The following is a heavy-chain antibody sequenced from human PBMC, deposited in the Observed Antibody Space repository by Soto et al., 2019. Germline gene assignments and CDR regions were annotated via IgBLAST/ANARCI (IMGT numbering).Heavy chain of an antibody. D-gene: IGHD1-26*01. J-gene: IGHJ6*02. Sequence: EVQLVESGGGLVQPGGSLRLSCAASGFTFSSYSMNWVRQAPGKGLEWVSYISSSSSTIYYADSVKGRFTISRDNAKNALYLQMNSLRDEDTAVYYCARLKEPDSEGYYGMDVWGQGTTVTVSS. V-gene: IGHV3-48*02. CDR1: GFTFSSYS. CDR3: ARLKEPDSEGYYGMDV. CDR2: ISSSSSTI.